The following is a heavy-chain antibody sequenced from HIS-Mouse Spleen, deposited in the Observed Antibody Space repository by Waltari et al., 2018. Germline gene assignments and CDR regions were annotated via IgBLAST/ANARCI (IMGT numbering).Heavy chain of an antibody. J-gene: IGHJ2*01. CDR3: AREIPYSSSWYDWYFDL. V-gene: IGHV4-39*07. D-gene: IGHD6-13*01. CDR1: GGSISSSSYF. Sequence: QLQLQGSGPGLVQPSETLSLTCTVSGGSISSSSYFCGWIRQPPGKGLEWIGSTYYSGSTYYNPSLKSRVTISVDTSKNQFSLKLSSVTAADTAVYYCAREIPYSSSWYDWYFDLWGRGTLVTVSS. CDR2: TYYSGST.